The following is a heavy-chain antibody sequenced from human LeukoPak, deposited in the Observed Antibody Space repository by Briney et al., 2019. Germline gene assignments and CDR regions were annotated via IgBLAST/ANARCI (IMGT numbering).Heavy chain of an antibody. CDR3: ARKTGAFDI. Sequence: SQTLSLTCDISGDSVATSSATWNWIRQSPSRGLEWLGRTYYRSRWYNDYALSVKSRIIITPDTSKNQFFLQLNSVTPGDTAVYFCARKTGAFDIWGQGTMVTVSS. CDR2: TYYRSRWYN. V-gene: IGHV6-1*01. CDR1: GDSVATSSAT. J-gene: IGHJ3*02.